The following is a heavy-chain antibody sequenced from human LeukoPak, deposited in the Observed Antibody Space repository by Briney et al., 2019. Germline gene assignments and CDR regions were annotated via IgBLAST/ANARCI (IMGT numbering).Heavy chain of an antibody. D-gene: IGHD2-21*01. CDR1: GYTFTSYY. CDR2: INPSGGST. V-gene: IGHV1-46*03. Sequence: ASVKVSCKASGYTFTSYYMHWVRQAPGQGLGWMGIINPSGGSTSYAQKFQGRVTTTRDTSTSTVYMELSSLRSEDTAVYYCARAEISGGDCHHWGQGTLVTVSS. CDR3: ARAEISGGDCHH. J-gene: IGHJ5*02.